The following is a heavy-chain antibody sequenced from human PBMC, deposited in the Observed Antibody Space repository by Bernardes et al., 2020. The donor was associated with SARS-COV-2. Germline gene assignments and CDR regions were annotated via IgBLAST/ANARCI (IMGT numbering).Heavy chain of an antibody. V-gene: IGHV3-23*01. D-gene: IGHD2-2*01. CDR1: GFPFRNYW. CDR3: AKDNDWLPAED. Sequence: GGSLRLSCVASGFPFRNYWMSWVRQAPGKGLEWVSSISGSGSSTFYAGSVKGRFTISRDNSKKTVFLQMSSLRVEDTAVYYCAKDNDWLPAEDWGQGTLVTVSS. CDR2: ISGSGSST. J-gene: IGHJ4*02.